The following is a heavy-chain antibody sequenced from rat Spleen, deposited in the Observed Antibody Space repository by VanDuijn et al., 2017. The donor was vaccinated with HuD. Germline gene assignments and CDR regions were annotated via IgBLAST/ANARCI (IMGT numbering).Heavy chain of an antibody. CDR2: IWRGGST. Sequence: QVQLKESGPGLMQPSQTLSLTCIVSGFSLTSYHVSWVRQPPGKGLEWVGAIWRGGSTDYNSTLKSRLSISRDTSKNQVFLKMNSLQIDDTGTYYCASGFDYWGQGVMVTVSS. V-gene: IGHV2-61*01. CDR1: GFSLTSYH. CDR3: ASGFDY. D-gene: IGHD1-1*01. J-gene: IGHJ2*01.